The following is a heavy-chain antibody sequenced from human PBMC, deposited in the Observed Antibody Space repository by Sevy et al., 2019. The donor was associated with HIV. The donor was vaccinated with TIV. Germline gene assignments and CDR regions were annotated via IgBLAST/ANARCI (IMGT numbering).Heavy chain of an antibody. D-gene: IGHD3-22*01. CDR3: ARGGALTYYDTSGFQNYFDS. V-gene: IGHV4-59*11. Sequence: SETLSLTCTVSGGSISGHYWGWIRQSPGKGLEWIAYMYDSGSSNYNTSLRSRVNISVDTSKNQISLRLSSVTAADTAVYYCARGGALTYYDTSGFQNYFDSWGPGNLVTVSS. CDR1: GGSISGHY. CDR2: MYDSGSS. J-gene: IGHJ4*02.